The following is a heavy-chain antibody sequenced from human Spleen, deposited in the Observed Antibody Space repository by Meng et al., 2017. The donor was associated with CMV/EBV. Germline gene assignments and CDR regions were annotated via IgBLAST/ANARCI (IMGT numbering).Heavy chain of an antibody. CDR3: ARVGSSSVRGWFDP. J-gene: IGHJ5*02. V-gene: IGHV4-34*01. Sequence: SETLSLTCAVYGGSFSGYFWSWIRQPPGKGLEWIGEINHSGSTNYNPSLKSRVTISVDTSKNQFSLELSSVTAADTAVYYCARVGSSSVRGWFDPWGQGTLVTVSS. CDR1: GGSFSGYF. CDR2: INHSGST. D-gene: IGHD6-6*01.